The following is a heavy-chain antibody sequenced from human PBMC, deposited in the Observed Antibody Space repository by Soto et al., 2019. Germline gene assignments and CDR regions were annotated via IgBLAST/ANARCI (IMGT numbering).Heavy chain of an antibody. CDR1: GFTFSSYS. V-gene: IGHV3-21*04. CDR2: ISSSSSYI. J-gene: IGHJ6*02. CDR3: AKDYALSSRSYYYYGMDA. Sequence: GWSLRLSCAASGFTFSSYSMNWVRQAPGKGLEWVSSISSSSSYIYYADSVKGRFTSSRDNAKNTLFLQMNSLRADDTAVYYCAKDYALSSRSYYYYGMDAWGQGTTVTASS. D-gene: IGHD2-2*01.